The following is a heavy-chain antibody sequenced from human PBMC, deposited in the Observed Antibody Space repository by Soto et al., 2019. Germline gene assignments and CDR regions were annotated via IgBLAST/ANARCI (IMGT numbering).Heavy chain of an antibody. V-gene: IGHV4-39*01. Sequence: KPSETLSLTCTVSGGSISSSSYYWGWIRQPPGKGLEWIGSIYYSGSTYYNPSLKSRVTISVDTSKNQFSLKLSSVTAADTAVYYCARQDGTPYGDYGYWGQGTLVTVSS. J-gene: IGHJ4*02. CDR1: GGSISSSSYY. CDR3: ARQDGTPYGDYGY. CDR2: IYYSGST. D-gene: IGHD4-17*01.